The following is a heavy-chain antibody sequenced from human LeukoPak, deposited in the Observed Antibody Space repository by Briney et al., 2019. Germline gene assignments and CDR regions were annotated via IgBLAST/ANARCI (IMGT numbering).Heavy chain of an antibody. CDR2: IYYSGST. CDR1: GGSISSYY. V-gene: IGHV4-59*01. Sequence: PSETLSLTCTVSGGSISSYYWSWIRQPPGKGLEWIGYIYYSGSTNYNPSLKSRVTISVDTSKTQFSLKLSSVTAADTAVYYCAREGSYCSGGSCYSGFDPWGQGTLVTVSS. D-gene: IGHD2-15*01. CDR3: AREGSYCSGGSCYSGFDP. J-gene: IGHJ5*02.